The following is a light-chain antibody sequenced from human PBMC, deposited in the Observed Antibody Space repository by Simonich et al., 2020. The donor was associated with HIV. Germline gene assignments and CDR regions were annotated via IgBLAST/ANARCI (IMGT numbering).Light chain of an antibody. CDR3: QQYYSTPRT. CDR1: QSILYSSNNKNY. Sequence: DIVITQSQDSLALSLGERATINCKSSQSILYSSNNKNYLAWYQQKQRQPPKLLICWASARESGVPDRFSGSGSGTDFTLTISSLQVEDVAVYYCQQYYSTPRTFGQGTKVEIK. V-gene: IGKV4-1*01. J-gene: IGKJ1*01. CDR2: WAS.